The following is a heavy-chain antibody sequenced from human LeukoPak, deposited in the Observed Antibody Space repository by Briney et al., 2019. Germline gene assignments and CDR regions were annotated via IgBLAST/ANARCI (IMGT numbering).Heavy chain of an antibody. V-gene: IGHV3-21*01. CDR1: GFTFSSYS. D-gene: IGHD5-12*01. Sequence: GGSLRLSCAASGFTFSSYSMNWVRQAPGKRRERVSSISSSSSYIYYADSVKGRFTISRDNAKNSLYLQMNSLRAEDTAVYYCARDWSSGYDYAFDYWGQGTLVTVSS. CDR2: ISSSSSYI. CDR3: ARDWSSGYDYAFDY. J-gene: IGHJ4*02.